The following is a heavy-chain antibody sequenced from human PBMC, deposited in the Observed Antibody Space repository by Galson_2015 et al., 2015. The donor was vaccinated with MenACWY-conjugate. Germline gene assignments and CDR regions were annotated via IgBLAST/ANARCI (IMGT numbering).Heavy chain of an antibody. D-gene: IGHD5-18*01. V-gene: IGHV5-51*03. CDR3: ARGGFTYGDAFDI. CDR2: VYPGDSET. Sequence: QSGAEVKKPGESLPISCTGSGYSFPSYWIGWVRQMPGKGLEWMGIVYPGDSETRYSPSFQGQVTISADKSISTAYLQWSSLKASDTAMYYCARGGFTYGDAFDIWGQGTMVTVSS. J-gene: IGHJ3*02. CDR1: GYSFPSYW.